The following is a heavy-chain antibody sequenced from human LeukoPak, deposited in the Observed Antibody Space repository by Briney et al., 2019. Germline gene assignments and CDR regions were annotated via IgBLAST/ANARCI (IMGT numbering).Heavy chain of an antibody. J-gene: IGHJ4*02. D-gene: IGHD3-16*01. CDR1: GFTFSSYG. CDR3: ARSIPLWGCYRGDYFDY. V-gene: IGHV3-33*01. CDR2: IWYDGSNK. Sequence: GGSLRLSCAASGFTFSSYGMHWVRQAPGKGLEWVAVIWYDGSNKYYADSVKGRFTISRDNSKNTLYLQMNSLRAEDAAVYYCARSIPLWGCYRGDYFDYWGQGTLVTVSS.